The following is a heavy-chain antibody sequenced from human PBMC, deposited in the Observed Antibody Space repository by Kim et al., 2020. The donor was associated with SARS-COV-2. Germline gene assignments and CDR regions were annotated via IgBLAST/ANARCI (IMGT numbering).Heavy chain of an antibody. D-gene: IGHD3-10*01. V-gene: IGHV3-23*01. J-gene: IGHJ6*02. Sequence: GGSLRLSCAASGFTFTSTSYAMTWVRQAPGKGLEWVSAISGSGVRTFYADSVKGRFTISRDDSKNTLYLQMNGLRAEDTAVYYCAKIVWFGELPSYVMDVWGQGTTVTVSS. CDR3: AKIVWFGELPSYVMDV. CDR1: GFTFTSTSYA. CDR2: ISGSGVRT.